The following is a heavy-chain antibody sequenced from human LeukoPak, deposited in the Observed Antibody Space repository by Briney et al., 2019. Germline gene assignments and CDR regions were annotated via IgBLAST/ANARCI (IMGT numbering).Heavy chain of an antibody. V-gene: IGHV3-23*01. J-gene: IGHJ6*02. CDR3: ARELYCSGGSCPYYYGMDV. Sequence: GGSLRLSCAASGFTFSSYAMSWVRQAPGKGLEWVSAISGSGGSTYYADSVKGRFTISRHNSKNTLYLQMNSLRAEDTAVYYCARELYCSGGSCPYYYGMDVWGQGTTVTVSS. CDR2: ISGSGGST. CDR1: GFTFSSYA. D-gene: IGHD2-15*01.